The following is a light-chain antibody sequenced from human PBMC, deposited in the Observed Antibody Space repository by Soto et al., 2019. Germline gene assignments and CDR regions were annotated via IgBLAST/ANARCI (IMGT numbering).Light chain of an antibody. Sequence: EIVMTKSPATLSVAPGERATLSCRASQSVSSNLAWYQQKPGQAPRLLIYGASTRATGIPARLSGSGSGTEFTLTISSLQSEDFAVYYCQQYNNWPPYTFGQGTKLEIK. CDR1: QSVSSN. J-gene: IGKJ2*01. CDR2: GAS. CDR3: QQYNNWPPYT. V-gene: IGKV3-15*01.